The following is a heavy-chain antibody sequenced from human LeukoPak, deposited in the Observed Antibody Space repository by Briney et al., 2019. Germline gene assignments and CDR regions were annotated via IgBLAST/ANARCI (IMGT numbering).Heavy chain of an antibody. CDR2: IYYSGST. Sequence: SETLSLTCTVSGGSISSGDYYWSWIRQPPGKGLEWIGYIYYSGSTYYNPSLKSRVTISVDTSNIQFSLKLSSVTAADTAVYYCASRDGYNLGSGYWGQGTLVTVSS. V-gene: IGHV4-30-4*01. CDR1: GGSISSGDYY. CDR3: ASRDGYNLGSGY. J-gene: IGHJ4*02. D-gene: IGHD5-24*01.